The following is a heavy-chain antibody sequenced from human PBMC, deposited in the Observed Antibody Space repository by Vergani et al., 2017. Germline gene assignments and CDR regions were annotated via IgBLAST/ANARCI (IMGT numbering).Heavy chain of an antibody. Sequence: QLQLQESGSGLVKPSQTLSLTCAVSGGSISSGGYYWSWIRQHPGKGLEWIGYIYYSGSTYYNPSLKSRVTISVDTSKNQFSLKLSSVTAADTAVYYCARVWYCSGGSCYSGSGWTFDYWGQGTLVTVSS. D-gene: IGHD2-15*01. CDR1: GGSISSGGYY. V-gene: IGHV4-31*11. J-gene: IGHJ4*02. CDR2: IYYSGST. CDR3: ARVWYCSGGSCYSGSGWTFDY.